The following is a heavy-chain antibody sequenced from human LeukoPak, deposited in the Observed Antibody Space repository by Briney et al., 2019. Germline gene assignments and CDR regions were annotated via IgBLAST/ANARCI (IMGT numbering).Heavy chain of an antibody. J-gene: IGHJ4*02. CDR2: IRYDGSNK. CDR3: AKGQNYDILTGESY. Sequence: PGGSLRLSCAASGFTFSSYGMHWVRQAPGKGLEWVAFIRYDGSNKYYADSVKGRFTISRDNSKNTLYLQMNSLRAEDTAVYYCAKGQNYDILTGESYWGQGTLVTVSS. V-gene: IGHV3-30*02. D-gene: IGHD3-9*01. CDR1: GFTFSSYG.